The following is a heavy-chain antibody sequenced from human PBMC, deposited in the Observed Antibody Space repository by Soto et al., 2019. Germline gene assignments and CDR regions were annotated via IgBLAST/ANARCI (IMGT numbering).Heavy chain of an antibody. Sequence: QITLKESGPTLVTPTQTLTLTCTFSGFSLTTSGVGVGWIRQPPGKALEFLVFIYWDDDKRYSPSLRTRLTIPKAAPKNQVVLTLTNMDPVDTATYYCAHRRPHYGYWNNGYFDYWGQGILVTVSS. D-gene: IGHD4-17*01. V-gene: IGHV2-5*02. CDR3: AHRRPHYGYWNNGYFDY. CDR1: GFSLTTSGVG. CDR2: IYWDDDK. J-gene: IGHJ4*02.